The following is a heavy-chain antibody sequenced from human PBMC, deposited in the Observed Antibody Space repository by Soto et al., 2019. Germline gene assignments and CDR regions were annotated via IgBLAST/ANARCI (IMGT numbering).Heavy chain of an antibody. CDR1: GFTFSSYG. V-gene: IGHV3-7*01. CDR3: ARERYYYGSGDY. Sequence: GGSLRLSCAASGFTFSSYGMHWARQAPGKGLEWVANIKEDGSEKNYVDSVKGQFTISRDNAKNSLYLQMNSLRAEDTAVYYCARERYYYGSGDYWGQGTLVTVSS. D-gene: IGHD3-10*01. CDR2: IKEDGSEK. J-gene: IGHJ4*02.